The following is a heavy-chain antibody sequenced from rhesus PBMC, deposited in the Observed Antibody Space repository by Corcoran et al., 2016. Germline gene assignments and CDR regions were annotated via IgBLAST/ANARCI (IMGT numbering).Heavy chain of an antibody. CDR2: GNGGSGAI. D-gene: IGHD6-37*01. Sequence: QVQLQESGPGLVKPSETLSLTCTVPGGSIRTSVWWGCIRHPPGKGLEWIGFGNGGSGAIYYSTSLRSRVSASTDTSKNQFSLRLTSVTAADTAIYFCVRQDNGWTRFDYWGQGVLVTVSS. V-gene: IGHV4-65*01. J-gene: IGHJ4*01. CDR1: GGSIRTSVW. CDR3: VRQDNGWTRFDY.